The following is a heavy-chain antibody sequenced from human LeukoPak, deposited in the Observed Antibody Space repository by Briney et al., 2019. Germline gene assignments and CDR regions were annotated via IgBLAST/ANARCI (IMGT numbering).Heavy chain of an antibody. CDR2: ISGSRSYT. D-gene: IGHD1-26*01. V-gene: IGHV3-23*01. CDR3: AKKAWELLVDY. CDR1: GFTFSSYA. J-gene: IGHJ4*02. Sequence: GGSLRLSCAASGFTFSSYAVSWVRQAPGKGLEWVSAISGSRSYTYYADSVKGRFTISRDNSKNTLYLQMNSLRAEDTAVYYCAKKAWELLVDYWGQGTLVTVSS.